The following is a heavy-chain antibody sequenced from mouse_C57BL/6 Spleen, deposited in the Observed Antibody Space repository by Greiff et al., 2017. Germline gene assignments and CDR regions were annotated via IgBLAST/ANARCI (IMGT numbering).Heavy chain of an antibody. CDR1: GYAFSSYW. CDR2: IYPGDGDT. D-gene: IGHD2-1*01. J-gene: IGHJ4*01. CDR3: APIYYGNYPYAMDY. Sequence: VQLQQSGAELVKPGASVKISCKASGYAFSSYWMNWVKQRPGKGLEWIGQIYPGDGDTNYNGKFKGKATLTADKSSSTAYMQLSSLTSEDSAVYFCAPIYYGNYPYAMDYWGQGTSGTVSS. V-gene: IGHV1-80*01.